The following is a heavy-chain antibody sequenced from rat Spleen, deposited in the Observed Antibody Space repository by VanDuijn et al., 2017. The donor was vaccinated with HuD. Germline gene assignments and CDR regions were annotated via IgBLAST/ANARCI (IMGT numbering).Heavy chain of an antibody. Sequence: EVQLVESGGGLVQPGRSLKLSCAASGFNFSDHYMAWVRQAPKKGLEWVASISYEGSGTYYGDSVKGRFTISRDNAESSLYLQMNSLRSEDTATYYCTRLQPFDYWGQGTLVTVSS. D-gene: IGHD1-5*01. CDR2: ISYEGSGT. J-gene: IGHJ3*01. CDR1: GFNFSDHY. V-gene: IGHV5-22*01. CDR3: TRLQPFDY.